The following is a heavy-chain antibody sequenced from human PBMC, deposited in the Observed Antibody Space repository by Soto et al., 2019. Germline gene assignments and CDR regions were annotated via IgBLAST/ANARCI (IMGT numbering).Heavy chain of an antibody. Sequence: LTCTVSGGSINSGDYSWTWIRQPPGKGLEWIGYIYHTGTTYYNTSLKSRVTISVDRSKNQFSLKLSSVTAEDTAVYYCAREACSGGSCFYFGPDYWGQGTLVTVSS. CDR1: GGSINSGDYS. CDR2: IYHTGTT. CDR3: AREACSGGSCFYFGPDY. D-gene: IGHD2-15*01. V-gene: IGHV4-30-2*01. J-gene: IGHJ4*02.